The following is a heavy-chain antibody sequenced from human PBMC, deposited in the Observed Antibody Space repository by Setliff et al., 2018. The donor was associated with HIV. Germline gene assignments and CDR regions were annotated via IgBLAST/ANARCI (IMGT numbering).Heavy chain of an antibody. D-gene: IGHD3-10*01. J-gene: IGHJ5*02. Sequence: TLSLTCTISGGSFGVYRWSWIRQSAGRGLEWIGRIDSSGATDYKPSLKGRVAISVDTSRNQFSLRVTSVTAADTAVYFCARDRHSSGLGSYGPWGPGILVTVSS. CDR3: ARDRHSSGLGSYGP. V-gene: IGHV4-4*07. CDR2: IDSSGAT. CDR1: GGSFGVYR.